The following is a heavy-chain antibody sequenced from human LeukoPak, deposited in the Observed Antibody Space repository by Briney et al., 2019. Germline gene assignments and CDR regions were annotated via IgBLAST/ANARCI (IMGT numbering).Heavy chain of an antibody. J-gene: IGHJ6*02. CDR1: GFTFSSYS. CDR3: ARVLGYSYGTLIYYGMDV. Sequence: PGGSLRLSCAASGFTFSSYSMNWVRQAPGKGLEWVSSISSSSSYIYYADSVKGRFTISRDNAKNSLYLQMNSLRAEDTVVYYCARVLGYSYGTLIYYGMDVWGQGTTVTVSS. D-gene: IGHD5-18*01. V-gene: IGHV3-21*01. CDR2: ISSSSSYI.